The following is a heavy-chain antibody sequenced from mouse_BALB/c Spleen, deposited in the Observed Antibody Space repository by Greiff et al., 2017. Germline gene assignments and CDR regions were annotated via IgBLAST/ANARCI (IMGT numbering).Heavy chain of an antibody. CDR1: GFSLTSYG. D-gene: IGHD2-3*01. V-gene: IGHV2-3*01. Sequence: VKLQESGPGLVAPSQSLSITCTASGFSLTSYGVSWVRQPPGKGLEWLGVIWGDGSTNYHSALISRLSISKDNSKGQVFLKLNSLQTDDTAAYYCAKPRSYGGYYGWYFDVWGAGTTVTVSS. J-gene: IGHJ1*01. CDR2: IWGDGST. CDR3: AKPRSYGGYYGWYFDV.